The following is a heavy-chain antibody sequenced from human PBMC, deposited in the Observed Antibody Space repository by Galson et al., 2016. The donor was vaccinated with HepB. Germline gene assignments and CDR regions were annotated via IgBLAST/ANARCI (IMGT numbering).Heavy chain of an antibody. Sequence: SVKVSCKASGYTFSSYAINWVRQAPGQGLEWMGWIHTRTGSPSSAQGFTGRYVFSLDTSVSTAYLEISRLKAEDTGVYYCARLVAADASVEASDVWGQGTLVTVSS. CDR3: ARLVAADASVEASDV. CDR1: GYTFSSYA. CDR2: IHTRTGSP. D-gene: IGHD6-13*01. V-gene: IGHV7-4-1*02. J-gene: IGHJ3*01.